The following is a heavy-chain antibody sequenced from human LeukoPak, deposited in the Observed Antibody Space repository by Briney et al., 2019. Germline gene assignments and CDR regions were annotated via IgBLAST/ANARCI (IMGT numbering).Heavy chain of an antibody. J-gene: IGHJ3*02. Sequence: PGGSLRLSCAASGFTFSNAWMSWVRQAPGKGLEWVGRIKSKTDGGTTDYAAPVKGRFTISRDDSKNTLYLQMNSLKTEDTAVYYCTTFLVVVIGAFDIWGQGTMVTVSS. D-gene: IGHD3-22*01. CDR1: GFTFSNAW. CDR3: TTFLVVVIGAFDI. CDR2: IKSKTDGGTT. V-gene: IGHV3-15*01.